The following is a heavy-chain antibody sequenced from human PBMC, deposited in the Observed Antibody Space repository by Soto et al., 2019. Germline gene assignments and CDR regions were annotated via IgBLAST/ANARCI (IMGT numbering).Heavy chain of an antibody. D-gene: IGHD3-16*02. J-gene: IGHJ4*02. CDR3: AKDLGLSPPGNFY. V-gene: IGHV3-30*18. CDR1: GFTFSSYG. CDR2: ISYDGSNK. Sequence: GGSLRLSCAASGFTFSSYGMHWVRQAPGKGLEWVAVISYDGSNKYYADSVKGRFTISRDNSKNTLYLQMNSLRAEDTAVYYCAKDLGLSPPGNFYWGQGTLVTVSS.